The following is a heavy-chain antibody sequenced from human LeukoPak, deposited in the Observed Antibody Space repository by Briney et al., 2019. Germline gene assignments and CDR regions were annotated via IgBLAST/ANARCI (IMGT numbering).Heavy chain of an antibody. CDR2: IHGNDNT. D-gene: IGHD1-26*01. CDR3: ASEGEVGGTSTLEY. V-gene: IGHV3-66*01. Sequence: HPGGSLRLSCTASGFTFGDYAMSWVRQAPGKGLEWVSIIHGNDNTYYADSVKGRFTISRDNSKNTLYLQMNSLRAEDTATYYCASEGEVGGTSTLEYWGQGALVTVSS. J-gene: IGHJ4*02. CDR1: GFTFGDYA.